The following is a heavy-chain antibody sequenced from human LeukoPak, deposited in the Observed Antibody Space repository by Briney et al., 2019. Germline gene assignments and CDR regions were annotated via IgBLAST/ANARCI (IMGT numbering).Heavy chain of an antibody. CDR1: GYTFTSYG. CDR3: ARQGLLWFGELFVEYYFDY. J-gene: IGHJ4*02. CDR2: ISAYNGNT. V-gene: IGHV1-18*01. D-gene: IGHD3-10*01. Sequence: ASVKVSCKASGYTFTSYGISWVRQAPGQGLEWMGWISAYNGNTNYVQKLQGRVTMTMTTDTSTSTAYMELRSLRSDDTAVYYCARQGLLWFGELFVEYYFDYWGQGTLVTVSS.